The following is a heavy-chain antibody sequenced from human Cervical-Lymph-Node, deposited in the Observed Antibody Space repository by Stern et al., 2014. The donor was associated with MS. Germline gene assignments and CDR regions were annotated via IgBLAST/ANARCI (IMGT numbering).Heavy chain of an antibody. Sequence: VQLVESGGGLVKPGGSLRLSCADSGFTFSDFYMTWMRQAPGKELEWFSLISTSCSTIYYADSVKVRFTISRDNAKNLLYLQMTSLRAEDTAVYYCVRSGAGNWFDPWGQGTLVTVSS. CDR1: GFTFSDFY. CDR2: ISTSCSTI. CDR3: VRSGAGNWFDP. V-gene: IGHV3-11*01. J-gene: IGHJ5*02. D-gene: IGHD3-10*01.